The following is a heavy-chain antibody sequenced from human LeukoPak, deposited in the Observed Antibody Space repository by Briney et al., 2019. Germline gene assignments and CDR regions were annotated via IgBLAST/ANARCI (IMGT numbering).Heavy chain of an antibody. V-gene: IGHV3-11*01. CDR1: GFTSSDYY. CDR3: ARSNYYTVDV. Sequence: GGSLRLSCAASGFTSSDYYMTWIRQPPGKGPEWISYISSSGGTTTYVDSVKGRFTISRDNAKNSLYLQMNSQRADDTAVYYCARSNYYTVDVWGQGTAVTVSS. CDR2: ISSSGGTT. J-gene: IGHJ6*02.